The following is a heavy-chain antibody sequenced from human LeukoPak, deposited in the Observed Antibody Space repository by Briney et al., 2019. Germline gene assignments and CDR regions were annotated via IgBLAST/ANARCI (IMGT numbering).Heavy chain of an antibody. V-gene: IGHV3-7*03. CDR1: GFTFSNYA. CDR3: VRDGIRDIPGIITIRYDY. J-gene: IGHJ4*02. Sequence: PGGSLRLSCAASGFTFSNYAIHWVRQAPGKGLEWVATIKEDGSDKYYVDSVRGRFTISRDNAESSLYLQMNSLTAEDTALYYCVRDGIRDIPGIITIRYDYWGQGTLVTVSS. D-gene: IGHD3-10*01. CDR2: IKEDGSDK.